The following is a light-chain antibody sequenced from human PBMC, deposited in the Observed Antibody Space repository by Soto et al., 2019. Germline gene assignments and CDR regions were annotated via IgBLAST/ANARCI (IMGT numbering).Light chain of an antibody. V-gene: IGKV1-39*01. Sequence: DIQMTQSPSSLSASLGDRVTITCRASQSVNRYLNWYQQQPGRAPKVLIYAASSLQSGVPSRFSGNGSGTDFTLTITRLQPEDFATYFCQKTYRPSYTFAQGTRLEIK. CDR1: QSVNRY. CDR2: AAS. CDR3: QKTYRPSYT. J-gene: IGKJ2*01.